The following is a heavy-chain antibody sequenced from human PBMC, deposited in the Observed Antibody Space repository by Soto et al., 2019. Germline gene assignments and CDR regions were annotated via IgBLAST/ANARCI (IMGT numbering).Heavy chain of an antibody. D-gene: IGHD3-3*01. CDR1: GGSISSGDYY. CDR3: ARDTITIFGVANLEFGY. Sequence: PSETLSLTCTVSGGSISSGDYYWSWIRQPPGKGLERIGYIYYSGSTYYNPSLKSRVTISVDTSKNQFSLKLSSVTAADTAVYYCARDTITIFGVANLEFGYWGQGTLVTVSS. CDR2: IYYSGST. V-gene: IGHV4-30-4*01. J-gene: IGHJ4*02.